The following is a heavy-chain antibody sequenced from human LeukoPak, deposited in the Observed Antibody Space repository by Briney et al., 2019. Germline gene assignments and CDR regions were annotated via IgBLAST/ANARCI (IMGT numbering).Heavy chain of an antibody. CDR3: ARVPMVQGVIIYYYYMDV. V-gene: IGHV4-34*01. J-gene: IGHJ6*03. Sequence: SETLSLTCADYGGSFSGYYWRWIRQPPGKGLEWIGEINHSGSTNYNPSLKSRVTISVDTSKNQFSLKLSSVTAADTAVYYCARVPMVQGVIIYYYYMDVWGKGTTVTVSS. CDR2: INHSGST. D-gene: IGHD3-10*01. CDR1: GGSFSGYY.